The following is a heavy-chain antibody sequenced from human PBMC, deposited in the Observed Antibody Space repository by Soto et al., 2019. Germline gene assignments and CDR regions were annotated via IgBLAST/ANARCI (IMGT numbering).Heavy chain of an antibody. Sequence: QVQLQESGPGLVKPSQTLSLTCTVSGGSISSGDYYWSWIRQPPGKGLAWIGYIYYSGSTYYNPALKSRVTISVDTSKNQFSRKRSSVTAADTAVYYCARASPVVTDVWGQGTTVTVAS. J-gene: IGHJ6*02. CDR3: ARASPVVTDV. CDR1: GGSISSGDYY. CDR2: IYYSGST. D-gene: IGHD5-18*01. V-gene: IGHV4-30-4*01.